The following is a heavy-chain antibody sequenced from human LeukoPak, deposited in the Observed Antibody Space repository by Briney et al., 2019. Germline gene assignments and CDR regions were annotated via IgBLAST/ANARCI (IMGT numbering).Heavy chain of an antibody. J-gene: IGHJ4*02. V-gene: IGHV1-69*13. D-gene: IGHD3-22*01. CDR3: ARFEYYYDSSGRPGFDY. CDR2: IIPIFGTA. CDR1: GGTFSSYA. Sequence: GASVKVSCKASGGTFSSYAISWVRQAPGQGLEWMGGIIPIFGTANYAQKFQGRVTITADESTSTAYMELSSLRSEDTAVYYCARFEYYYDSSGRPGFDYWGQGTLVTVSS.